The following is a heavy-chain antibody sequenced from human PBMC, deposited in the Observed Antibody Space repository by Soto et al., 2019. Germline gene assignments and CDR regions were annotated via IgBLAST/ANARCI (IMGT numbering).Heavy chain of an antibody. D-gene: IGHD4-17*01. CDR3: ARGSGGDNDNWFDP. CDR2: IYYSGST. J-gene: IGHJ5*02. Sequence: PSETLSLTCTVSGGSISSGAYHWNWIRQHPGKGLEWIGSIYYSGSTYDNPSLKSRVAISVDTSKNQFSLKVMSMTAADAAVYYCARGSGGDNDNWFDPWGQGILVTVFS. CDR1: GGSISSGAYH. V-gene: IGHV4-31*02.